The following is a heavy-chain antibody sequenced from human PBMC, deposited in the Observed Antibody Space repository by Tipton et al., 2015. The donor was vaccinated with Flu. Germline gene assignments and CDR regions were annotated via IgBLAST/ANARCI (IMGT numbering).Heavy chain of an antibody. CDR1: GFTFKTYA. D-gene: IGHD2-15*01. CDR3: VRDPQPPVVVVPAAPQYFFDL. J-gene: IGHJ4*02. CDR2: ISYDGSKE. V-gene: IGHV3-30-3*01. Sequence: SLRLSCAASGFTFKTYALHWVRQAPGKGLEWVALISYDGSKEYYADSVKGRFTISRDNSKNIVYLHMNSLRPEDTAMFYCVRDPQPPVVVVPAAPQYFFDLWGQGTLVTVSS.